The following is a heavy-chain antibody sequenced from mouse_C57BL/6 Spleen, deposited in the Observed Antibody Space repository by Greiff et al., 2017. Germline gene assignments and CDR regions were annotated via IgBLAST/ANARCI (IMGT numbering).Heavy chain of an antibody. V-gene: IGHV1-80*01. J-gene: IGHJ1*03. Sequence: VKLMESGAELVKPGASVKISCKASGYAFSSYWMNWVKQRPGKGLEWIGQIYPGDGDTNYNGKFKGKATLTADKSSSTAYMQLSSLTAEDSAVYFCARGGTGYVDVWGTGTTVTVSS. CDR3: ARGGTGYVDV. CDR1: GYAFSSYW. D-gene: IGHD3-3*01. CDR2: IYPGDGDT.